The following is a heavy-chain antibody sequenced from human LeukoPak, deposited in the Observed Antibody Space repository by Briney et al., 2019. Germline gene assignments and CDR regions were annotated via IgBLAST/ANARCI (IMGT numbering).Heavy chain of an antibody. CDR2: ISWNSGSI. CDR3: ARDAGHSPYYYGSGSYYNSDAFDI. D-gene: IGHD3-10*01. Sequence: PGGSLRLSCAASGFTFDDYAMHWVRQAPGKGLEWVSGISWNSGSIGYADSVKGRFTISRDNAKNSLYLQMNSLRAEDTAVYYCARDAGHSPYYYGSGSYYNSDAFDIWGQGTMVTVSS. CDR1: GFTFDDYA. V-gene: IGHV3-9*01. J-gene: IGHJ3*02.